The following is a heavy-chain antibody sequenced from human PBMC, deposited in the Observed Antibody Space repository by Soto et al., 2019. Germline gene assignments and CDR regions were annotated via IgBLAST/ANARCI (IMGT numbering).Heavy chain of an antibody. Sequence: LSLTCAISGDSVSSDSAAWNWIRQSPSRGLEWLGRTYYRSEWYNDYAVSVKSRITINPDTSKNQFSLQLNSVTPDDTAVYYCARVRYCTGGSCPNYYFDYWGQGTLVTVSS. CDR2: TYYRSEWYN. J-gene: IGHJ4*02. CDR3: ARVRYCTGGSCPNYYFDY. CDR1: GDSVSSDSAA. V-gene: IGHV6-1*01. D-gene: IGHD2-15*01.